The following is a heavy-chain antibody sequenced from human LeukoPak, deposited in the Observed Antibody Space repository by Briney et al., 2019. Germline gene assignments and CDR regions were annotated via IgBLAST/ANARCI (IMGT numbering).Heavy chain of an antibody. CDR1: GFTFTSYE. CDR3: ARVLRPNRYYYAMDV. CDR2: ISSSSSTI. J-gene: IGHJ6*02. Sequence: PGGSLRLSCAASGFTFTSYEMNWVRQAPGKGPEWLSYISSSSSTIYYADSVKGRFITSRDNAKSSLYLQMNSLRAEDAAVYFCARVLRPNRYYYAMDVWGQGTTVTVSS. V-gene: IGHV3-48*03. D-gene: IGHD3-16*01.